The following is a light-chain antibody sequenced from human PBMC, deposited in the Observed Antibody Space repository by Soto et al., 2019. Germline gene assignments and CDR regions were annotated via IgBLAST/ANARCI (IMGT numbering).Light chain of an antibody. CDR2: EVS. CDR3: SSYTSSSTFDVV. V-gene: IGLV2-18*02. Sequence: QSVLTQPPSVSGSPGQSVTISCTGTSSDVGSYNRVSWYQQPPGTAPKLMIYEVSNRPSGVPDRFSGSKSGNTASLTISGLQAEDEADYYCSSYTSSSTFDVVFGGGTQLTVL. CDR1: SSDVGSYNR. J-gene: IGLJ2*01.